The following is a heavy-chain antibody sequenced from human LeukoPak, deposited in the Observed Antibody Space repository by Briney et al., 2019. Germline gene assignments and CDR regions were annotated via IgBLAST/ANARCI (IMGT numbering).Heavy chain of an antibody. Sequence: ASVKVSCKASGYTFTGYYMHWVRQAPGQGLEWMGWINPNSGGTNYAQKFQGRVTITRNTSASTAYMELSSLRSEDTAVYYCARAGSGWYNWFDPWGQGTLVTVSS. D-gene: IGHD6-19*01. CDR3: ARAGSGWYNWFDP. J-gene: IGHJ5*02. CDR2: INPNSGGT. CDR1: GYTFTGYY. V-gene: IGHV1-2*02.